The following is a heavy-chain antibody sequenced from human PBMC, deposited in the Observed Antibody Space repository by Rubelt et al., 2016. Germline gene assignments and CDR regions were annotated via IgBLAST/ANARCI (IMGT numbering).Heavy chain of an antibody. D-gene: IGHD3-22*01. Sequence: QVQLVQSGAEVKKPGSSVKVSCKASGGTFSSYAISWVRQAPGQGLEWMGRIIPILGIANYAQKFQGRVTSTADKSTSTDYMELSSLRSEDTAVYYCARFAIGGHSSGYLFDYWGQGTLVTVSS. CDR2: IIPILGIA. CDR1: GGTFSSYA. CDR3: ARFAIGGHSSGYLFDY. V-gene: IGHV1-69*04. J-gene: IGHJ4*02.